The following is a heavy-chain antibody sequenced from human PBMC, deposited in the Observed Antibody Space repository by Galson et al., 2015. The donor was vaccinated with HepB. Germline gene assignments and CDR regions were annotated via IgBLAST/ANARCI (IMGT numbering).Heavy chain of an antibody. CDR2: IWYDGSNK. Sequence: SLRLSCAASGFTFSSYGMHWVRQAPGKGLEWVAVIWYDGSNKYYADSVKGRFTISRDNSKNTLYLQMNSLRAEDTAVYYCARDVGDYGFDIWGQGTMVTVSS. V-gene: IGHV3-33*08. CDR3: ARDVGDYGFDI. D-gene: IGHD4-17*01. CDR1: GFTFSSYG. J-gene: IGHJ3*02.